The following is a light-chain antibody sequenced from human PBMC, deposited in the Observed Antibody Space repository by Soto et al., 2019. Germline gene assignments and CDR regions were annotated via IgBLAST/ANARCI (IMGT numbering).Light chain of an antibody. V-gene: IGKV3-15*01. CDR3: QQYDNWPLT. Sequence: DILMTQAPATLSVSPGERATLSCRASQSVNSHLAWYQQKPGQAPRVLIYGASTRASGVPARLSGRGSGTEFTLTISSLQSEDFAVYYCQQYDNWPLTFGQGTKVEIK. CDR1: QSVNSH. CDR2: GAS. J-gene: IGKJ1*01.